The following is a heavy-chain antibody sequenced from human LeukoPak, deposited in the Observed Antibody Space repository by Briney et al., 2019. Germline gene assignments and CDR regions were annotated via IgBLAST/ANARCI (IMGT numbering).Heavy chain of an antibody. CDR2: INHSGST. J-gene: IGHJ4*02. CDR1: GGSFSGYS. D-gene: IGHD6-19*01. CDR3: AREVIRFSSGWFDY. V-gene: IGHV4-34*01. Sequence: SETLSLTCAVYGGSFSGYSWSWIRQPPGKGLEWIGEINHSGSTNYNPSLKSRVTISVDTSKNQFSLKLSSVTAADTAVYYCAREVIRFSSGWFDYWGQGTLVTVSS.